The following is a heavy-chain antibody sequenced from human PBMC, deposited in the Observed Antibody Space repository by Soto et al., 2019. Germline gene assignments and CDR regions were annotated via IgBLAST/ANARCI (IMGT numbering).Heavy chain of an antibody. Sequence: EVQLLESGGDLIQPGGSLRLSCTASGFTFSTYAMSWVRQAPGKGLEWVSSINGGGGTTNYADSVKGRFTISRDNSKNTMYLQMNSLRAEDTALYFCAKIICTTNCYDYWGQGTLVTVSS. V-gene: IGHV3-23*01. CDR2: INGGGGTT. CDR1: GFTFSTYA. D-gene: IGHD2-2*01. J-gene: IGHJ4*02. CDR3: AKIICTTNCYDY.